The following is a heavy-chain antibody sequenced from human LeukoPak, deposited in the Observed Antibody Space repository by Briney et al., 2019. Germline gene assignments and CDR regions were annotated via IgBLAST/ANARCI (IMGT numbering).Heavy chain of an antibody. V-gene: IGHV7-4-1*02. Sequence: ASVKVSCKASGYTFTSYAMNWVRQAPGQGLEWMGWINTNTGNPTYAQGFIGRFVFSLDTSVSTAYLQISSLKAEDTAVYYCAKSLYSSGWSASFDYWGQGTLVTVSS. CDR3: AKSLYSSGWSASFDY. CDR1: GYTFTSYA. CDR2: INTNTGNP. D-gene: IGHD6-19*01. J-gene: IGHJ4*02.